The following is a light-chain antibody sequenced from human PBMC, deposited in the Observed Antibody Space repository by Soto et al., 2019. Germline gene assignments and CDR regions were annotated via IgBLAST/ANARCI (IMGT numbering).Light chain of an antibody. CDR1: QTITTN. CDR3: QQYYSPPWT. V-gene: IGKV3-15*01. Sequence: VMTQSPATLSVSPGESATLSCRSSQTITTNLAWYQQRTGQPPRLLIHGESTRATGIPDRLSGSGSGTDLTLTISRLQTEDVAVYYCQQYYSPPWTFGQGTKVDIK. J-gene: IGKJ1*01. CDR2: GES.